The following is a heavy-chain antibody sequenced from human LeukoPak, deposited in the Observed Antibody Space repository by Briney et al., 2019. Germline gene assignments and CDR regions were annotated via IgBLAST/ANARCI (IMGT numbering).Heavy chain of an antibody. Sequence: PGGSLRLSCAASGFTFSSYSMNWVRQAPGKGLEWVSSISSSSSYIYYADSVKGRFTISRDNAKNSPYLQMNSLRAEDTAVYYCAREGYCSGGSCPYYFDYWGQGTLVTVSS. D-gene: IGHD2-15*01. CDR2: ISSSSSYI. V-gene: IGHV3-21*01. J-gene: IGHJ4*02. CDR3: AREGYCSGGSCPYYFDY. CDR1: GFTFSSYS.